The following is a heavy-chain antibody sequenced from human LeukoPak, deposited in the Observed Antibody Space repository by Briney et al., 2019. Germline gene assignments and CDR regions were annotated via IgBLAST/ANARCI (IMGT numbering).Heavy chain of an antibody. J-gene: IGHJ4*02. CDR2: ICSSGSTI. V-gene: IGHV3-11*01. Sequence: GGSLRLSCAASGFTFSDYYMSWIRQAPGKGLEWGSYICSSGSTIYYADSVKGRFTISRDNAKNSLYLQMNSLSAEDTAVYYCARGYSGSYYELDYWGQGTLVTVSS. CDR1: GFTFSDYY. D-gene: IGHD1-26*01. CDR3: ARGYSGSYYELDY.